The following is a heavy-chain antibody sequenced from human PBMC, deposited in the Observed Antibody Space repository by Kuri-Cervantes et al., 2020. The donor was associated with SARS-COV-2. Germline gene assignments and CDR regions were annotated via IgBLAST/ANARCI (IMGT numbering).Heavy chain of an antibody. CDR3: ARVGTAMVTRSAFDI. V-gene: IGHV3-23*01. J-gene: IGHJ3*02. Sequence: LSLTCAASGFTFSSYAMSWVRQAPGKGLEWVSAISGSGGSTYYADSVKGRFTISRDNAKNTLYLQMNSLRAEDTAVYYCARVGTAMVTRSAFDIWGQGTTVTVSS. CDR2: ISGSGGST. D-gene: IGHD5-18*01. CDR1: GFTFSSYA.